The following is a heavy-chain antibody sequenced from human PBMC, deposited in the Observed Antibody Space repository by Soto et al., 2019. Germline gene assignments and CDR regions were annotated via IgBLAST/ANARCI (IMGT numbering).Heavy chain of an antibody. CDR3: ATHMVRGAVLDY. CDR2: ISSSSSYI. J-gene: IGHJ4*02. V-gene: IGHV3-21*01. CDR1: GFTFSSYS. D-gene: IGHD3-10*01. Sequence: GGSLRLSCAASGFTFSSYSMNWVRQAPGKGLEWVSSISSSSSYIYYADSVKGRFTISRDNAKNSLYLQMNSLRAEDTAVYYCATHMVRGAVLDYWGQGTLVTVSS.